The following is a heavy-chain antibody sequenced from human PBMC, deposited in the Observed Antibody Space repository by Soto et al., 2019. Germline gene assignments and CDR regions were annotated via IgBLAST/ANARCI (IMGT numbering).Heavy chain of an antibody. V-gene: IGHV3-23*01. CDR2: ISGSGGST. CDR3: ANPPLYYYDSSGYMAY. D-gene: IGHD3-22*01. J-gene: IGHJ4*02. Sequence: PGGSLRLSCAASGFTFSSYAMSWVRQAPGKGLEWVSAISGSGGSTYYADSVKGRFTISRDNSKNTLYLQMNSLRAEDTVVYYCANPPLYYYDSSGYMAYWGQGTLVTVSS. CDR1: GFTFSSYA.